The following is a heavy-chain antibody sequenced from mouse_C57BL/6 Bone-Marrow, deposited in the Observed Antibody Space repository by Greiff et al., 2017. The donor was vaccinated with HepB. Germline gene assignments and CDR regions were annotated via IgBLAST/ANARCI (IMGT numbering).Heavy chain of an antibody. J-gene: IGHJ3*01. CDR1: GYTFTDYY. V-gene: IGHV1-19*01. CDR2: INPYNGGT. Sequence: VQLQQSGPVLVKPGASVKMSCKASGYTFTDYYMNWVKQSHGKSLEWIGVINPYNGGTSYNQKFKGKATLTVDKSSSTAYMELNSLTSEDSAVYYCARGGSPAWFAYWGQGTLVTVSA. CDR3: ARGGSPAWFAY.